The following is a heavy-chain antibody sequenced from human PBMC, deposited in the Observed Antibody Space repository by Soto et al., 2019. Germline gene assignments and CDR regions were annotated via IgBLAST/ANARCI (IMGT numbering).Heavy chain of an antibody. V-gene: IGHV4-31*03. CDR2: IYYST. CDR1: GGSISSGGYY. J-gene: IGHJ6*02. D-gene: IGHD3-16*02. Sequence: QVQLQESGPGLVKPSQTLSLTCTVSGGSISSGGYYWSWIRQHPGKGLEWIGYIYYSTYYNPSLKIRVTISVDTSKSQFSLKLSSVTAADTAVYYCARDYRASYPAYYFYGMDVWGQGTTVTVSS. CDR3: ARDYRASYPAYYFYGMDV.